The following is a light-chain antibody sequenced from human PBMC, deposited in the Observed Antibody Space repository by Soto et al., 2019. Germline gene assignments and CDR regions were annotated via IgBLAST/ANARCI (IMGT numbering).Light chain of an antibody. V-gene: IGKV1-5*01. CDR3: QQYNGYPYT. J-gene: IGKJ2*01. CDR2: DAS. CDR1: QSISSW. Sequence: DIQMTQSPSTLSASVGDRVTITCRASQSISSWLAWYHQKPGKAPNLLIYDASSLESGVPSRFSGSGSGTESTLTISGLQPDDFATYVCQQYNGYPYTFGQGTKLEIK.